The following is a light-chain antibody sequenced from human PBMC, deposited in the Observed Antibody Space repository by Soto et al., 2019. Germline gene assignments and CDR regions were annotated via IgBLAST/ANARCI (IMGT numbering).Light chain of an antibody. CDR3: QQRTNRLWT. V-gene: IGKV3-11*01. Sequence: EIVFTQSPGTLSLSPGERATLSCRASQSVSSYLAWYPQTAGQAPRLLIYDTSNRETGIPARFSGSGAGTECTRTISSLEPEDFEVYYCQQRTNRLWTFGQGTQVDNK. J-gene: IGKJ1*01. CDR2: DTS. CDR1: QSVSSY.